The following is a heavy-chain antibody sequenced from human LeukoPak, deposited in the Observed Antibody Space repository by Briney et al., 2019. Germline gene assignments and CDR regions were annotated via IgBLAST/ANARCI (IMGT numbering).Heavy chain of an antibody. V-gene: IGHV1-2*02. Sequence: ASVKVSCKASGNTFTDYYIHWVRQAPGQGLEWMGWINPNSGGTNYAQKFQGRVTMTRDTSISTTYMELNRLKSDDTAVYYCASDGLSSGYFRSGTPKDYWGQGTLVTVSS. J-gene: IGHJ4*02. D-gene: IGHD3-22*01. CDR2: INPNSGGT. CDR3: ASDGLSSGYFRSGTPKDY. CDR1: GNTFTDYY.